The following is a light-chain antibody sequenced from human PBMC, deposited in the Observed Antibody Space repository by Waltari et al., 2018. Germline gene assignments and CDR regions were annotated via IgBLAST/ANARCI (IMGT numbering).Light chain of an antibody. CDR1: QIISNY. CDR2: KAS. CDR3: QQYNSYWA. V-gene: IGKV1-5*03. Sequence: DIQMTQSPSTLSASVGDRVTITCRASQIISNYLAWYQQKPGKAPKLLIYKASKLASGVPSRFSGSGSGTEFTLTISSLQPDDFATYYCQQYNSYWAFGQGTKVEIK. J-gene: IGKJ1*01.